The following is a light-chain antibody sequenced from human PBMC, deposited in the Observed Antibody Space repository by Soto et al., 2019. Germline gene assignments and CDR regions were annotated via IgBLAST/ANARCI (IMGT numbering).Light chain of an antibody. CDR3: QQYHNWPA. Sequence: IGLTQSPGTLSSSPGERATLSCRASQSVSTSNLAWYQQRPGQAPRLLIYGAATRATGIPARFSGSGSGTEFTLTISSLQSEDFAVYFCQQYHNWPAFGQGTKVDIK. J-gene: IGKJ1*01. CDR1: QSVSTSN. V-gene: IGKV3-15*01. CDR2: GAA.